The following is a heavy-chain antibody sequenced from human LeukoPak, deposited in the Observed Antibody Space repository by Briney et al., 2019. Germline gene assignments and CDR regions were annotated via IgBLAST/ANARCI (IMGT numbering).Heavy chain of an antibody. J-gene: IGHJ4*02. V-gene: IGHV3-7*01. Sequence: GGSLRLSCAASGFTVSSNYMSWVRQAPGEGLEWVASIRQDGSEKNYVDSVKGRFTISRDNAKNSLYLQMNSLRAEDTAVYYCARGRADYWGQGSLVTVSS. CDR3: ARGRADY. CDR1: GFTVSSNY. CDR2: IRQDGSEK.